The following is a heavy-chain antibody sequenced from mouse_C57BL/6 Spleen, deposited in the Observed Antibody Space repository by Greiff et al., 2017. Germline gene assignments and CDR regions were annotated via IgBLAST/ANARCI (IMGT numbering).Heavy chain of an antibody. CDR3: ARERAITTVVAKGLFAY. D-gene: IGHD1-1*01. Sequence: EVKVVESGGGLVKPGGSLKLSCAASGFTFSSYAMSWVRQTPEKRLEWVATISDGGSYTYYPDNVKGRFTISRDNAKNNLYLQMSHLKSEDTAMYYCARERAITTVVAKGLFAYWGQGTLVTVSA. CDR1: GFTFSSYA. J-gene: IGHJ3*01. CDR2: ISDGGSYT. V-gene: IGHV5-4*01.